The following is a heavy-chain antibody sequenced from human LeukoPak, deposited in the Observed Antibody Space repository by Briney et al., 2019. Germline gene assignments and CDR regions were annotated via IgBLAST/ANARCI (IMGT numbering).Heavy chain of an antibody. CDR3: ARDPSIAAAGVFDY. CDR1: GYTFTSYA. CDR2: IIPIFGTA. J-gene: IGHJ4*02. Sequence: SAKVSCKASGYTFTSYAISWVRQAPGQGLEWMGGIIPIFGTANYAQKFQGRVTITADKSTSTAYMELSSLRSEDTAVYYCARDPSIAAAGVFDYWGQGTLVTVSS. D-gene: IGHD6-13*01. V-gene: IGHV1-69*06.